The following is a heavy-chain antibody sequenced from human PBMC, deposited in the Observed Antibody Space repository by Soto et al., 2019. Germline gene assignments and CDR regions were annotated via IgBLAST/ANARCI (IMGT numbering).Heavy chain of an antibody. Sequence: SETLSLTCTVSGGSISSGGYYWSWIRQHPGKGLEWIGYIYYSGSTYYNPSLKSRVTISVDTSKNQFSLKLSSVTAADTAVYYCARDRGESGYSGYGHFHYRGQGTLVTVSS. J-gene: IGHJ4*02. D-gene: IGHD5-12*01. CDR2: IYYSGST. CDR3: ARDRGESGYSGYGHFHY. CDR1: GGSISSGGYY. V-gene: IGHV4-31*03.